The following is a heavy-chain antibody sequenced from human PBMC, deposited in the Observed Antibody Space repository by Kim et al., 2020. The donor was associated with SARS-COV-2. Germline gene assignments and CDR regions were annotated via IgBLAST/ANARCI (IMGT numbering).Heavy chain of an antibody. Sequence: YYADSVKGRFTISRDNSKNTLYLQMNSLRAEDTAVYYCAKDRGSSSWSDYWGQGTLVTVSS. D-gene: IGHD6-13*01. CDR3: AKDRGSSSWSDY. J-gene: IGHJ4*02. V-gene: IGHV3-23*01.